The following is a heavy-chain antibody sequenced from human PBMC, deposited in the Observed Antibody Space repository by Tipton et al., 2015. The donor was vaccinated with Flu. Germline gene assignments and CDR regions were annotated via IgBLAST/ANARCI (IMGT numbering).Heavy chain of an antibody. CDR1: GGSISSGGYY. Sequence: TLSLTCTVSGGSISSGGYYWSWIRQHPGKGLEWIGYIYYSGSTYYNPSLKSRVTISVDTSKNQFSLKLSSVTAADTAVYYCARGGSGYPPGGMDVWGQGITVTVPS. J-gene: IGHJ6*02. V-gene: IGHV4-31*03. D-gene: IGHD3-22*01. CDR2: IYYSGST. CDR3: ARGGSGYPPGGMDV.